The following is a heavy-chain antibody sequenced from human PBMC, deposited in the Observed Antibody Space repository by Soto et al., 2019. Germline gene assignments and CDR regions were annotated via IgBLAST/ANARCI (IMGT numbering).Heavy chain of an antibody. J-gene: IGHJ4*02. Sequence: SETLSLTCTVSGGSISSYYWSWIRQPSWKGLEWIGRIYTSGSTNYNPSLKSRVTMSVDTSKNQFSLKLSSVTAADTAVYYCARGAVVTPGDYFDYSGQGTLVTVSS. CDR3: ARGAVVTPGDYFDY. CDR1: GGSISSYY. D-gene: IGHD2-21*02. V-gene: IGHV4-4*07. CDR2: IYTSGST.